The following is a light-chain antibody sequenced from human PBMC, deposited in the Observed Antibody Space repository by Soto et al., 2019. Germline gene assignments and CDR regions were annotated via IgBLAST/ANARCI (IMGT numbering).Light chain of an antibody. CDR3: SSFTTSRAYV. Sequence: QSVLTQPPSVSGAPGQRVTISCTGSSSNIGAGYDVHWYQQLPGTAPKLLIYGNSNRPSGVPDRFSGSKSGTSASLAITGLQAEDEADYYCSSFTTSRAYVFGVGTKLTVL. V-gene: IGLV1-40*01. CDR1: SSNIGAGYD. J-gene: IGLJ1*01. CDR2: GNS.